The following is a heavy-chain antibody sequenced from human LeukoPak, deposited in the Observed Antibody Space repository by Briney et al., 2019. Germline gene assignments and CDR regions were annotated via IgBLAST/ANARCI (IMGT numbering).Heavy chain of an antibody. CDR1: GFTFSDYT. J-gene: IGHJ5*02. V-gene: IGHV3-21*01. CDR2: ISGSSTYI. CDR3: ARGFQRTSGKSNWFDP. D-gene: IGHD1-1*01. Sequence: GGSLRLSCAASGFTFSDYTMNWVRQAPGEGLEWVSSISGSSTYIYYADSVKGRFIISRDNAKNSLYLHMNSLRAEDTAVYYCARGFQRTSGKSNWFDPWGQGTLVTVSS.